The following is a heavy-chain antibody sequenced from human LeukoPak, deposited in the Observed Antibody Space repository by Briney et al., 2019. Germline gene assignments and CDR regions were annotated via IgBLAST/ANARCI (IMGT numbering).Heavy chain of an antibody. CDR1: GGSISSGGYS. CDR3: ARIRRDGYNSYFDY. D-gene: IGHD5-24*01. CDR2: IYHSGST. V-gene: IGHV4-30-2*01. Sequence: SETLSLTCAVSGGSISSGGYSWSWIRQPPGKDLEWIGYIYHSGSTYYNPSLKSRVTISVDTSKNQFSLKLSSVTAADTAVYYCARIRRDGYNSYFDYWGQGTLVTVSS. J-gene: IGHJ4*02.